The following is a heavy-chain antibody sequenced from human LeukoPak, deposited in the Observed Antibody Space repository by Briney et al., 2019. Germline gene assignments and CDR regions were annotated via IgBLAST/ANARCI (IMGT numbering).Heavy chain of an antibody. V-gene: IGHV3-15*01. CDR1: GFTFSDTW. J-gene: IGHJ4*02. CDR2: IQSKADGGTP. CDR3: TTVYY. Sequence: GGSLRLSCAARGFTFSDTWMSWVRQSPGQGLEWVGRIQSKADGGTPAYAVPVKGRFIISRDDSKNTVYLQMDGLKIEDTGVYYCTTVYYWGQGTVVTVAS.